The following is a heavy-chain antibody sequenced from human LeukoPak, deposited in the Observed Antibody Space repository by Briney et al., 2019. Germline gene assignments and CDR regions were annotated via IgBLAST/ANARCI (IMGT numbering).Heavy chain of an antibody. J-gene: IGHJ4*02. CDR1: GFTFSSYS. V-gene: IGHV3-21*01. Sequence: GGSLRLSCAASGFTFSSYSMNCVRQAPGKGLEWVSSISSSSSYIYYADSVKGRFTISRDNAKNSLYLQMNSLRAEDTAVYYCARDCSSTCCYLLFDYWGQGTLVTVSS. CDR2: ISSSSSYI. D-gene: IGHD2-2*01. CDR3: ARDCSSTCCYLLFDY.